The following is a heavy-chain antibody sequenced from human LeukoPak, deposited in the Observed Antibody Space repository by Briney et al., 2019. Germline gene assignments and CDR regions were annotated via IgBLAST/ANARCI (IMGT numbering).Heavy chain of an antibody. CDR2: FNHNWGA. J-gene: IGHJ4*02. Sequence: PSETLSLTCAVYSGSFSGYYWTWFRQPPGKGLEWIGEFNHNWGAKYNPSLKSRVTISVDTSNNHLSLSLNSVTTADTAVYSCAKSSWCSGGSCYSGLRYWGQGTLVTVSS. D-gene: IGHD2-15*01. V-gene: IGHV4-34*01. CDR3: AKSSWCSGGSCYSGLRY. CDR1: SGSFSGYY.